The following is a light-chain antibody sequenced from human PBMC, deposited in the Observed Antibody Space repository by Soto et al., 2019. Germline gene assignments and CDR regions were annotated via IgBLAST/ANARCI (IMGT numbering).Light chain of an antibody. J-gene: IGLJ2*01. CDR3: QSYDNSLSSDVV. Sequence: QSVLTQPPSVSGAPGQTVTTSCTGSSSNIGAGYDVHWYQQLPGTAPKLLIYGNYYRPSGVPDRFSGSKSGTSASLAITGLQAEDEADYYCQSYDNSLSSDVVFGGGTKLTVL. CDR2: GNY. CDR1: SSNIGAGYD. V-gene: IGLV1-40*01.